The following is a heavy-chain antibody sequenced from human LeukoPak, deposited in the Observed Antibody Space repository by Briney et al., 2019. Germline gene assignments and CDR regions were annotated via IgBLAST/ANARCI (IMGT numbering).Heavy chain of an antibody. CDR1: GYTFTGYY. D-gene: IGHD5/OR15-5a*01. CDR2: IDPDTGGT. Sequence: ASVKVSCKASGYTFTGYYMHWVRQAPGQGLEWVGWIDPDTGGTNYAQKFQGRITLTRDTSISTVYMELSRLRSDDTAVYFCVRGVYGGDVWGKGTSVTISS. CDR3: VRGVYGGDV. V-gene: IGHV1-2*02. J-gene: IGHJ6*04.